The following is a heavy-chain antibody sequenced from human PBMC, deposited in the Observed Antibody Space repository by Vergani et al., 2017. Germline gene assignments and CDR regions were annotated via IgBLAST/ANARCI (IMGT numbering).Heavy chain of an antibody. CDR3: ARARTIFGVVTHDY. CDR1: GYTFTSYA. CDR2: INAGNGNT. Sequence: QVQLVQSGAEVKKPGASVKVSCKASGYTFTSYAMHWVRQAPGQRLEWMGWINAGNGNTKYSQQFQGRVTITRDTSASTAYMELSSLRSEDTAVYYCARARTIFGVVTHDYWGQGTLVTVSS. J-gene: IGHJ4*02. D-gene: IGHD3-3*01. V-gene: IGHV1-3*01.